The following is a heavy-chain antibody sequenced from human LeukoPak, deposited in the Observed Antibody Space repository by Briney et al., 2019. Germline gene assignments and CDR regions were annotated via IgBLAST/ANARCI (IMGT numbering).Heavy chain of an antibody. V-gene: IGHV4-34*01. CDR1: GGSFSGYY. Sequence: PSETLSLTCAVYGGSFSGYYWSWIRQPPGKGLEWIGEINHSGSTNYNPSLKSRVTISVDTSKNQFSLKLSSVTAADTAVYYCARAPDSSGSPGWGQGTLVTVSS. CDR3: ARAPDSSGSPG. CDR2: INHSGST. J-gene: IGHJ4*02. D-gene: IGHD3-22*01.